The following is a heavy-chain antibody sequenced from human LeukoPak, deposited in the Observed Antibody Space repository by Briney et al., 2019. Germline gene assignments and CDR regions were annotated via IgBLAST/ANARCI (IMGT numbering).Heavy chain of an antibody. CDR2: IYHSGST. CDR1: GGSISSYF. Sequence: PSETLSLTCTVSGGSISSYFCTWIRQPPGKGLEWIGTIYHSGSTYYNPSLKSRVTISVDTSKNQFSLRLSSVTAADTAVYYCARVSYNYNMDDWGKGTTVTVAS. J-gene: IGHJ6*03. V-gene: IGHV4-59*08. CDR3: ARVSYNYNMDD.